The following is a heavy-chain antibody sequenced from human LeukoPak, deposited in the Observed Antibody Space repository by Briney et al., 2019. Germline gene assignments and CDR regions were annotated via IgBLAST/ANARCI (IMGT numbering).Heavy chain of an antibody. CDR1: GYTFTGYY. V-gene: IGHV1-2*02. D-gene: IGHD3-9*01. CDR3: ARGFYDILTGYYGLFDY. Sequence: ASVKVSCKASGYTFTGYYMHWVRQALGQGLEWMGWINPNSGGTNYAQKFQGRVTMTRDTSISTAYMELSRLRSDDTAVYYCARGFYDILTGYYGLFDYWGQGTLVTVSS. J-gene: IGHJ4*02. CDR2: INPNSGGT.